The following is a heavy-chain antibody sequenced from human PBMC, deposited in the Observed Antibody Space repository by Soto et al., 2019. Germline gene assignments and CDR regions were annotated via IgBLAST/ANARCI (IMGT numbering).Heavy chain of an antibody. D-gene: IGHD3-3*01. CDR3: TRLGSNYDFFDY. CDR2: IRSKANSYAT. V-gene: IGHV3-73*01. J-gene: IGHJ4*02. Sequence: QPGGSLRLSCAASGFTFSGSAMHWVRQASGKGLEWVGRIRSKANSYATAYAASVKGRFTISRDDSKNTAYLQMNSLKTEDTAVYYCTRLGSNYDFFDYWGQGTLVTVSS. CDR1: GFTFSGSA.